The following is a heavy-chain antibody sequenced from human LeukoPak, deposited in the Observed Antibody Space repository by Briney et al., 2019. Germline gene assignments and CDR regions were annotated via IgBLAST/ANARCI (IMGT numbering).Heavy chain of an antibody. J-gene: IGHJ4*02. CDR1: GGSFSGYY. D-gene: IGHD2-15*01. CDR2: INHSGST. CDR3: ARDGGHGYSFDY. Sequence: SETLSLTCAVYGGSFSGYYWSWIRQPPGKGLEWIGEINHSGSTNYNPSLKSRVTISVDTSKNQFSLQLNFVTPEDTAVYYCARDGGHGYSFDYWGQGTLVTVSS. V-gene: IGHV4-34*01.